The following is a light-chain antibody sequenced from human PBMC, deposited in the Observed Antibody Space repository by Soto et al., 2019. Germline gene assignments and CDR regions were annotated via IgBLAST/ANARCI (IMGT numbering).Light chain of an antibody. V-gene: IGKV3-20*01. CDR2: GAS. Sequence: EIVLTQSPGTLSLSPGERDTLSCRASQSVSSSYLAWYQQKPGRAPRLLIYGASSRATGIPDRFSGGGSGTDFTLTISLLELEDFAVYYCQQYGSSPNLTFGGGTKVDIK. CDR3: QQYGSSPNLT. J-gene: IGKJ4*01. CDR1: QSVSSSY.